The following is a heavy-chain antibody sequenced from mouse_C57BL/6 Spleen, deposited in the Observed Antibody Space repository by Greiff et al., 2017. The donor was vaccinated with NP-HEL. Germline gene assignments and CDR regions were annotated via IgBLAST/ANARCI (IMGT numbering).Heavy chain of an antibody. J-gene: IGHJ4*01. CDR3: AIHYDSLYGAMDY. CDR1: GYTFTSYW. V-gene: IGHV1-74*01. Sequence: QVQLQQPGAELVKPGASVKVSCKASGYTFTSYWMHWVKQRPGQGLEWIGRIHPSDSDTNYNQKFKGKATLTVDKSSSTAYMQLSSLTSVDSAVSYCAIHYDSLYGAMDYWGQGTSVTVSS. D-gene: IGHD1-1*01. CDR2: IHPSDSDT.